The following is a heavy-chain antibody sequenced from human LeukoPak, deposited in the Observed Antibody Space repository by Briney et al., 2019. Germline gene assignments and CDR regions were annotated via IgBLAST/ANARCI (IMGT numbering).Heavy chain of an antibody. J-gene: IGHJ4*02. Sequence: SETLSLTCTVSGGSISSNNYFWGWIRQPPGKGLEWIVSINYIGTTYYNPSLKSRVTVSVDTSKNQFSLNLSSVTAPDTAVYYCAKTSAAWDWGQGTLVTVSS. D-gene: IGHD2-2*01. CDR3: AKTSAAWD. V-gene: IGHV4-39*01. CDR2: INYIGTT. CDR1: GGSISSNNYF.